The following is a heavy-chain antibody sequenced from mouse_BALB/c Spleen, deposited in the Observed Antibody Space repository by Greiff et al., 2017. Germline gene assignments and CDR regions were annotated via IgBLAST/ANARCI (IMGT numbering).Heavy chain of an antibody. J-gene: IGHJ2*01. CDR3: ARSFYDYDEGFDY. CDR1: GYAFSSYW. Sequence: VKLQESGAELVRPGSSVKISCKASGYAFSSYWMNWVKQRPGQGLEWIGQIYPGDGDTNYNGKFKGKATLTADKSSSTAYMQLSSLTSEDSAVYFCARSFYDYDEGFDYWGQGTTLTVSS. D-gene: IGHD2-4*01. V-gene: IGHV1-80*01. CDR2: IYPGDGDT.